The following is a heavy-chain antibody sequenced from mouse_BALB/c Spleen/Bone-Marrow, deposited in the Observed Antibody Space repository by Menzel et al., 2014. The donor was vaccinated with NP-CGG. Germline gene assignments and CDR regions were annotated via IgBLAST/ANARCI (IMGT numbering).Heavy chain of an antibody. Sequence: QVQLQQSGPELVKPGASVKISCKASGYAFSSSWMNWVKQRPGQGLEWIGRIYPGDGDTNYNGKFKGKATLTADKSSSTAYMQLSSLTSVDSAVYFCARDYYGSSYDYWGQATTLTVSS. CDR2: IYPGDGDT. V-gene: IGHV1-82*01. CDR1: GYAFSSSW. D-gene: IGHD1-1*01. CDR3: ARDYYGSSYDY. J-gene: IGHJ2*01.